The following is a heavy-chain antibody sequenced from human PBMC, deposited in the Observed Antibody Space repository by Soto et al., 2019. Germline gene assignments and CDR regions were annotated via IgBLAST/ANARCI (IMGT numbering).Heavy chain of an antibody. J-gene: IGHJ6*02. Sequence: PSETLSLTCSVSGGSISSYYWSWIRQPPGKGLEWIGYIYYSGSTNYNPSLKSRVTISVDTSKNQFSLKLSSVTAADTAVYYCAREGVYKTYDYYAMEVWGQGTTVTVSS. D-gene: IGHD1-20*01. CDR1: GGSISSYY. CDR2: IYYSGST. V-gene: IGHV4-59*01. CDR3: AREGVYKTYDYYAMEV.